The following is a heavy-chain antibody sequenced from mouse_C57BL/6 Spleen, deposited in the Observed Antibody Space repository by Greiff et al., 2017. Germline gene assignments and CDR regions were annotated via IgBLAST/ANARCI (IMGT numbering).Heavy chain of an antibody. CDR3: ARGGEGWYFDV. Sequence: QVQLKESGAELVKPGASVKMSCKASGYTFTSYWITWVKQRPGQGLEWIGDIYPGSGSTNYNEKFKSKATLTVDTSSSTAYMQLSSLTSEDSAVYYCARGGEGWYFDVWGTGTTVTVSS. CDR2: IYPGSGST. J-gene: IGHJ1*03. CDR1: GYTFTSYW. V-gene: IGHV1-55*01.